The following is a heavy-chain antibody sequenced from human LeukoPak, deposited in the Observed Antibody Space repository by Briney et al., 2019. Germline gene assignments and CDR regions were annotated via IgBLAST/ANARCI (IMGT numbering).Heavy chain of an antibody. CDR1: GFTFSTYT. D-gene: IGHD3-22*01. CDR3: ARDYYDSSASATFDY. V-gene: IGHV3-21*06. Sequence: GGSLRLSCEASGFTFSTYTVNWVRQAQGKGLEWVSSIASDTTYMKYADSVKGRFSVSRDNAENSVFLEMKSLRADDTAVYFCARDYYDSSASATFDYWGRGTLVTVSS. CDR2: IASDTTYM. J-gene: IGHJ4*02.